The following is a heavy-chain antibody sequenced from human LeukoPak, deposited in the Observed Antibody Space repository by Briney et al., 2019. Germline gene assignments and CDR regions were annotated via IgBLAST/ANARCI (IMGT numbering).Heavy chain of an antibody. J-gene: IGHJ4*02. V-gene: IGHV4-59*08. Sequence: SETLSLTCTVSGGSISSYYWSWIRQPPGKGLEWIGYIYYSGSANYNPSLKSRVTISVDTSKNQFSLKLSSVTAADTAVYYCVRQLPSAFYDSSGYFFDYWGQGTLVTVSS. CDR3: VRQLPSAFYDSSGYFFDY. CDR1: GGSISSYY. D-gene: IGHD3-22*01. CDR2: IYYSGSA.